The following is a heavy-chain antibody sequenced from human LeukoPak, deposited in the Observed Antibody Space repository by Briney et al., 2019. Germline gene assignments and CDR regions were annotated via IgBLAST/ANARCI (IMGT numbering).Heavy chain of an antibody. CDR2: IHSGESP. Sequence: SETLSLTCTVSGYSISSGYFWGWIRQPPGKGLEWIGIIHSGESPYYSPSLESRITISIDTSKNQFSLKLSSVTAADTAVYYCARGTLYSGWSYYLDYWGQGTLVTVSS. J-gene: IGHJ4*02. D-gene: IGHD6-19*01. CDR1: GYSISSGYF. V-gene: IGHV4-38-2*02. CDR3: ARGTLYSGWSYYLDY.